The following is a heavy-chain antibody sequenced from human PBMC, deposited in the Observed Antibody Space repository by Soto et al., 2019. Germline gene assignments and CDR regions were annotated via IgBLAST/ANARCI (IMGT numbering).Heavy chain of an antibody. D-gene: IGHD6-19*01. CDR2: IWYDGSNK. V-gene: IGHV3-33*01. Sequence: QVQLVESGGGVVQPGRSLRLSCAASGFTFSSYGMQWVRQAPGKGLEWVAVIWYDGSNKYYADSVKGRFTISRDNSKNTLYLQMNSLRAEDTAVYYCARTAVAGTFFDYWGQGTLVTVSS. CDR1: GFTFSSYG. CDR3: ARTAVAGTFFDY. J-gene: IGHJ4*02.